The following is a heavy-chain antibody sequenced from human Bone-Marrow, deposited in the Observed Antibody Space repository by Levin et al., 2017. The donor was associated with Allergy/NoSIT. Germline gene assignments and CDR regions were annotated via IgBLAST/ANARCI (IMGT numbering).Heavy chain of an antibody. CDR2: ISGSGGST. V-gene: IGHV3-23*01. J-gene: IGHJ4*02. Sequence: GGSLRLSCAASGFTFSSYAMSWVRQAPGKGLEWVSAISGSGGSTYYADSVKGRFTISRDNSKNTLYLQMNSLRAEDTAVYYCAKGRRHSSSWRRGGSFDYWGQGTLVTVSS. D-gene: IGHD6-13*01. CDR3: AKGRRHSSSWRRGGSFDY. CDR1: GFTFSSYA.